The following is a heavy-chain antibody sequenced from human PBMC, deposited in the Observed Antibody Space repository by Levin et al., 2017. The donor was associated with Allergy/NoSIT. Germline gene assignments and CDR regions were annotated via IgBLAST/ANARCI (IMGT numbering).Heavy chain of an antibody. V-gene: IGHV3-33*01. CDR2: ISFDGSHI. D-gene: IGHD2-15*01. J-gene: IGHJ3*02. CDR1: GFSFSAFG. CDR3: ARDVLPNGSRAFDI. Sequence: GESLKISCAASGFSFSAFGFHWVRQAPGKGLEWVTMISFDGSHIHYADSLKGRFTISRDDSKNTVYLQMNSLTADDTGVHYCARDVLPNGSRAFDIWGQGTMVIVSS.